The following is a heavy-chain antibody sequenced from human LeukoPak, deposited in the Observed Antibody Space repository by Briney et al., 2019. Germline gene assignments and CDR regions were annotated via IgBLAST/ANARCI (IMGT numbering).Heavy chain of an antibody. V-gene: IGHV4-38-2*02. Sequence: TSETLSLTCTVSGYSISNDYYWDWLRQPPGKGLEWIGGSIYHSGSTYYNPSLKSRVTILVNTSKNHFSLKLTSVTAADTAVYYCARRSGTSPFDYWGQGTLVTVSS. CDR2: IYHSGST. D-gene: IGHD1-14*01. J-gene: IGHJ4*02. CDR3: ARRSGTSPFDY. CDR1: GYSISNDYY.